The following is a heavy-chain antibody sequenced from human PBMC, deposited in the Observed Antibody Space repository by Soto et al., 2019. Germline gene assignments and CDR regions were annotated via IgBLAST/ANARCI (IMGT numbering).Heavy chain of an antibody. Sequence: GGSLRLSCAASGFTFSDNAMSWARQAPGGGLEWVAGISGSGDSTWYADSVKGRFSISRDNAKNTLFLEMNSLRAGDTAVYYCAKLTRRLLEVLVSNFWGQGTLVTVSS. CDR2: ISGSGDST. J-gene: IGHJ4*02. CDR1: GFTFSDNA. V-gene: IGHV3-23*01. CDR3: AKLTRRLLEVLVSNF. D-gene: IGHD3-3*02.